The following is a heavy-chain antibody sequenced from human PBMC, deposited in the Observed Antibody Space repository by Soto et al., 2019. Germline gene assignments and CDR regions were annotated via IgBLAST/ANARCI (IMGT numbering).Heavy chain of an antibody. J-gene: IGHJ4*02. V-gene: IGHV3-21*01. CDR3: ARDMQQLAFDY. Sequence: GGSLRLSCAASGFTFSSYSMNWVRQAPGKGLEWVSSISSSSSYIYYADSVKGRFTIPRDNAKNSLYLQMNSLRAEDTAVYYCARDMQQLAFDYWGQGTLVTVSS. CDR1: GFTFSSYS. CDR2: ISSSSSYI. D-gene: IGHD6-13*01.